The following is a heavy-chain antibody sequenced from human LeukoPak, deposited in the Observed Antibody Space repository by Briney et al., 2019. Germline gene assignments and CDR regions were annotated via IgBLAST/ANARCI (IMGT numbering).Heavy chain of an antibody. V-gene: IGHV1-3*01. Sequence: ASVKVSCKASGYTFIDYTMHWLRQTPGQRLDWMGWINGGSGNTKYSPEFQGRVTITRDTSASTGYMELSSLRSEDTAVYYCANPRYDSSGYYYVDWGQGTLVTVSS. CDR3: ANPRYDSSGYYYVD. J-gene: IGHJ4*02. D-gene: IGHD3-22*01. CDR1: GYTFIDYT. CDR2: INGGSGNT.